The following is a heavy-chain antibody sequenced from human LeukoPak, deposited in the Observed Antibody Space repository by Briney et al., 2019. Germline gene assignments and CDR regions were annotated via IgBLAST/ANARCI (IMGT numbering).Heavy chain of an antibody. D-gene: IGHD5-18*01. V-gene: IGHV7-4-1*02. Sequence: ASVKVSCKASGYTFTSYAMNWVRQAPGQGLEWMGWINTNTGNPTYAQGFTGRFVFSLDTSVSTAYLQISSLKAEDTAVYYCAREGWIQIWSTGNWFDPWGQGTLVTVSS. CDR3: AREGWIQIWSTGNWFDP. CDR2: INTNTGNP. J-gene: IGHJ5*02. CDR1: GYTFTSYA.